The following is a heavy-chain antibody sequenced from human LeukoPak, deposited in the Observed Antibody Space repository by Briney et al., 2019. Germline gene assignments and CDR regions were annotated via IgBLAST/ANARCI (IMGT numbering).Heavy chain of an antibody. CDR1: GGSISPYY. D-gene: IGHD3-10*01. CDR2: IHYSGST. Sequence: SQTLSLTCTVSGGSISPYYWSWLRQPPGKGLEWIGYIHYSGSTNYNPSLLSRVTISLDTSKNQFSLKLNSVTATDTAVYYCARGEAFGYWGQGTLVTVSS. CDR3: ARGEAFGY. V-gene: IGHV4-59*01. J-gene: IGHJ4*02.